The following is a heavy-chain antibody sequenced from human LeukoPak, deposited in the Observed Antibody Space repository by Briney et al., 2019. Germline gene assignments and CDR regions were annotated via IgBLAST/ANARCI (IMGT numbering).Heavy chain of an antibody. Sequence: GGSLRLSCAASGFTFSSYSMNWVRQAPGKGLEWVSSISSSSSYVYYADSVKGRFTISRDNAKNSLYLQMNSLRAEDMAVYYCARVVLVAAAGYFDYWGQGTLVTVSS. V-gene: IGHV3-21*01. CDR3: ARVVLVAAAGYFDY. D-gene: IGHD6-13*01. CDR1: GFTFSSYS. CDR2: ISSSSSYV. J-gene: IGHJ4*02.